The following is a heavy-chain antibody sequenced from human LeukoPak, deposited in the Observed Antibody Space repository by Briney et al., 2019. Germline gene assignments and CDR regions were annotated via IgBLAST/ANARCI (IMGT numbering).Heavy chain of an antibody. Sequence: HPGGSLRLSCAASGFTFSSYWKHWVRQAPGKGLVWVSRINSDGSSTTYADSVKGRFTISRDNAKNTLYLQMNSLRAEDTAVYYCARDSSYCSSTSCYNYFDYWGQGNLVTVSS. V-gene: IGHV3-74*01. CDR1: GFTFSSYW. J-gene: IGHJ4*02. D-gene: IGHD2-2*02. CDR2: INSDGSST. CDR3: ARDSSYCSSTSCYNYFDY.